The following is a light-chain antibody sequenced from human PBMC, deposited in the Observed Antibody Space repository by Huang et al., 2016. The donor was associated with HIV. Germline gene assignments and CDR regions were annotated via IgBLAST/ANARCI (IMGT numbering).Light chain of an antibody. J-gene: IGKJ5*01. CDR3: QQRSNWRT. Sequence: EIVLTQSPATLSLSPGDRATLSCRASQSVSSYLAWYQQKPGQAPRLLIYDASNRATGIPARFSGSGSGTDFTLTISSREPEDFAVYYCQQRSNWRTFGQGTRLEIK. CDR1: QSVSSY. CDR2: DAS. V-gene: IGKV3-11*01.